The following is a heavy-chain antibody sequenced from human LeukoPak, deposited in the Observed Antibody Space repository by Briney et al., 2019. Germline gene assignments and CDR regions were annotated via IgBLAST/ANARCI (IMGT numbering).Heavy chain of an antibody. V-gene: IGHV1-18*01. CDR2: ISGYNGNT. CDR1: GYTFTNFG. D-gene: IGHD5/OR15-5a*01. J-gene: IGHJ3*02. CDR3: ARRRIVSGTDGFDI. Sequence: ASVKVSCKTSGYTFTNFGISWVRQAPGQGLEWVGWISGYNGNTNYAQKLQGRVTMTTDTSTSTAYMELRSLTSDDAALYYCARRRIVSGTDGFDIWAKGQWSPSPQ.